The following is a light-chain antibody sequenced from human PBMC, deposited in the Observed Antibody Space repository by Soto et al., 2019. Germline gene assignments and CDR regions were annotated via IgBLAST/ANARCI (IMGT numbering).Light chain of an antibody. J-gene: IGKJ2*03. CDR3: QQFDSSRISS. CDR1: QSVTSTY. Sequence: EILLTQSPGTLSLSPGETATLSCRASQSVTSTYLAWYQQRPGQSPRLIIYGGSTRATGFPDRFSGGGSGTDSTLTIRRLEPENSAVYYCPCQQFDSSRISSFGKGTKLEI. CDR2: GGS. V-gene: IGKV3-20*01.